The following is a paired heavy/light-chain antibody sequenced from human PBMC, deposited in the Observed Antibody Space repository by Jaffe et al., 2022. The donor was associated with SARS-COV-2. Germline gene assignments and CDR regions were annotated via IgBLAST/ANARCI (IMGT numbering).Heavy chain of an antibody. J-gene: IGHJ4*02. CDR1: GGTFKTYV. CDR3: ARGGEMTLNYYDSRFDY. V-gene: IGHV1-69*01. CDR2: IIPILGSP. Sequence: QVQLVQSGAEVKKPGSSVKVSCRASGGTFKTYVFGWVRQAPGHGLEWMGGIIPILGSPNYARKFQGRLTISADEFTNTADMELSSLRSDDTAVYYCARGGEMTLNYYDSRFDYWGQGTLVSVSS. D-gene: IGHD3-22*01.
Light chain of an antibody. CDR1: TSNIGSNA. V-gene: IGLV1-44*01. CDR2: TNG. Sequence: QSVLTQPPSVSGTPGQRVTISCSGSTSNIGSNAVNWYQQLPGTAPKLLMYTNGQRPSGVPDRISGSKSGTSASLAISGLQSEDEADYYCAAWDDSLNGPVFGGGTKLAVL. J-gene: IGLJ3*02. CDR3: AAWDDSLNGPV.